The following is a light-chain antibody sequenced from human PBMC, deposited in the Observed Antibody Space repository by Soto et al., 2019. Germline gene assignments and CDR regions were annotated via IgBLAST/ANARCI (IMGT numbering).Light chain of an antibody. V-gene: IGKV3-20*01. J-gene: IGKJ2*01. CDR1: QSLSDSY. CDR2: AVS. Sequence: VLTQSPVTLSLSPGERATLSCRASQSLSDSYLAWYQQRLGQPPRLVIYAVSTRASDIPDRFSGSGSGTDFTLSISRLEPEDVAVYFCQHYGASPLYTFGQGTRLEIK. CDR3: QHYGASPLYT.